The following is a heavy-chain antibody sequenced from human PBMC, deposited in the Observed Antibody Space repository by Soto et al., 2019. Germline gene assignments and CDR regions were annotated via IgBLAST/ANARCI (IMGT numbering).Heavy chain of an antibody. V-gene: IGHV3-23*01. CDR3: AIAAFGVTIILGTLPDY. D-gene: IGHD3-3*01. Sequence: GSLRLSCAVSGFSFRSSPMSWVRRAPGKGLEWVSGINGGDDSKHYAESVRGRFTITRDNSKNTLLLQMNSLRAEDTAVYYCAIAAFGVTIILGTLPDYWGQGTRVTVSS. CDR1: GFSFRSSP. CDR2: INGGDDSK. J-gene: IGHJ4*02.